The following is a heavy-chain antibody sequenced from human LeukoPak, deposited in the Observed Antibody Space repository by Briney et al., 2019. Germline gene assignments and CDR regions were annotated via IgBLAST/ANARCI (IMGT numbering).Heavy chain of an antibody. V-gene: IGHV1-69*06. CDR1: GVTVSSYV. CDR3: ARDNSVEDTAWWFDP. CDR2: IIPTFGSP. J-gene: IGHJ5*02. D-gene: IGHD4-23*01. Sequence: SVKVSCKASGVTVSSYVFSWVRQAPEQGLEWMGGIIPTFGSPNYAPRFQGRLTITADKSTNTAYMELSSLRSEDTAVYYCARDNSVEDTAWWFDPWGQGTLVTVSS.